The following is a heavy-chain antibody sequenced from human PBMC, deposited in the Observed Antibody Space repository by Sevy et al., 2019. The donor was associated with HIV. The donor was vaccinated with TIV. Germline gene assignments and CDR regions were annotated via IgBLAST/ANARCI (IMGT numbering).Heavy chain of an antibody. J-gene: IGHJ4*02. Sequence: SLRLSCAASGFTFGGYGMHWVRQAPGKGLEWVAVISYDGSDKYYEDPVKGRFTISRDTSKNTLYLQMNSLTAEDTAVYYCAKDRSYFSDYYDSGGLDYWGQGTLVTVSS. D-gene: IGHD3-22*01. CDR1: GFTFGGYG. CDR3: AKDRSYFSDYYDSGGLDY. V-gene: IGHV3-30*18. CDR2: ISYDGSDK.